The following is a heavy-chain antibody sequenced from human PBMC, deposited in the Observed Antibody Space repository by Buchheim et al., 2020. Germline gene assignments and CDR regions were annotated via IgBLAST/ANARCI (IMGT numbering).Heavy chain of an antibody. V-gene: IGHV1-46*01. CDR2: INPSGGST. CDR3: ARDTRGIAVAGTQGFDP. Sequence: QVQLVQSGAEVKKPGASVKASCKASGYTFTSYYMHWVRQAPGQGLEWMGIINPSGGSTSYAQKFQGRVTMTRDTSTSTVYMELSSLRSEDTAVYYCARDTRGIAVAGTQGFDPWGQGTL. D-gene: IGHD6-19*01. J-gene: IGHJ5*02. CDR1: GYTFTSYY.